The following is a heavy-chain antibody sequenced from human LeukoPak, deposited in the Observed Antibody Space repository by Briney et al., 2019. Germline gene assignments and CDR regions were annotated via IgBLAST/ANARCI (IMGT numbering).Heavy chain of an antibody. CDR3: ARGEYYESSGYYHYDY. Sequence: HPGGSLRLSCAASGFTLSSYGMHWVRQAPGKGLEWVTFIRYDGSNKYYADSVKGRFTISRDNAKKSLYLQMNSLSVEDTAVYYCARGEYYESSGYYHYDYWGQGTLVTVSS. J-gene: IGHJ4*02. D-gene: IGHD3-22*01. CDR1: GFTLSSYG. CDR2: IRYDGSNK. V-gene: IGHV3-30*02.